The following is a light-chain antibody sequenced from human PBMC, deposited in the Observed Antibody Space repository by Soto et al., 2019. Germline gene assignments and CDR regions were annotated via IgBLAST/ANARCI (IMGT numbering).Light chain of an antibody. CDR1: QSIRTY. CDR3: QQRSSWWK. Sequence: EIVLTQSPATLSLSPGERATLSCRASQSIRTYLAWYQQKPGQAPRLVMYDASTRATGIPARFSGSGSGTDFTLTINSLAPEDFAVYYCQQRSSWWKFGQGTK. CDR2: DAS. V-gene: IGKV3-11*01. J-gene: IGKJ1*01.